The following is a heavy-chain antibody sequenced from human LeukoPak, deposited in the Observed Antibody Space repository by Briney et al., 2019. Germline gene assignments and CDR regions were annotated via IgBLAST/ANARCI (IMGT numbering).Heavy chain of an antibody. Sequence: EASVKVSCKASGNTFIGYWIHWVRQAPGQGLEWMGAINPRGDATIGAQKFQGRATTTRDTSTSTVYIELSSLRSEDTAVYYCAREGQQLKHFDYWGQGTLVTVSS. CDR2: INPRGDAT. CDR1: GNTFIGYW. D-gene: IGHD1-1*01. V-gene: IGHV1-46*01. J-gene: IGHJ4*02. CDR3: AREGQQLKHFDY.